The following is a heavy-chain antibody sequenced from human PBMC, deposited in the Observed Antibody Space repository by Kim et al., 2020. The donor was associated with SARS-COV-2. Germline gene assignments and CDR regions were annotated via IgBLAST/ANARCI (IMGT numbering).Heavy chain of an antibody. J-gene: IGHJ6*02. V-gene: IGHV3-66*01. Sequence: GGSLRLSCAASGVTVSSNYMSWVRQAPGKGLEWVSVIYSGGSKYYADSVKGRFTISRDNSKNTLYLQMNSLRAEDTAVYYCARDIVIYGMDVWGQGTTVTVSS. CDR1: GVTVSSNY. CDR3: ARDIVIYGMDV. CDR2: IYSGGSK. D-gene: IGHD3-16*02.